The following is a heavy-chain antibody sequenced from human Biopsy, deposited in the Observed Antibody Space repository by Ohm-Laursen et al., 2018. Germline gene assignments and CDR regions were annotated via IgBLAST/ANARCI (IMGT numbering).Heavy chain of an antibody. CDR2: INQAGTT. V-gene: IGHV4-34*08. Sequence: SQTLSLTCAVFGKTFSDYQWSWIRQPPGKGLEWIGQINQAGTTNYNPSHKSRVSISEDASKYEFSLRLTSVTAADTAVYLCGNEVHGRDYWGLGAQVTVSS. CDR3: GNEVHGRDY. CDR1: GKTFSDYQ. D-gene: IGHD2-15*01. J-gene: IGHJ4*02.